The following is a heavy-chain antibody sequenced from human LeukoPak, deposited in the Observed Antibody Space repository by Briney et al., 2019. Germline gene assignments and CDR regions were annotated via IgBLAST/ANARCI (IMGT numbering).Heavy chain of an antibody. CDR1: GFTVSSNY. CDR3: ARVSSSWYYIDY. Sequence: GGSLRLSCAASGFTVSSNYMSWVRQTPGKGLEWVSVTYSGGSTYYADSVKGRFTISRDNSKNTLYLQMNSLRAEDTAVYYCARVSSSWYYIDYWGQGTLVTVSS. CDR2: TYSGGST. V-gene: IGHV3-66*01. D-gene: IGHD6-13*01. J-gene: IGHJ4*02.